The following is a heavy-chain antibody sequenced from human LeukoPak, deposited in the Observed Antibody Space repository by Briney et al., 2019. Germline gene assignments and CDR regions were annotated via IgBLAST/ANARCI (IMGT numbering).Heavy chain of an antibody. V-gene: IGHV3-33*01. Sequence: QSGGSLRLSCAASGFTFSSYGMHWVRQAPGKGLEWVAVIWYDGSNKYYADSVKGRFTISRDNSKNTLYLQMNSLRAEDTAVYYCARDGYGDEGDYWGQGTLVTVSS. J-gene: IGHJ4*02. D-gene: IGHD4-17*01. CDR3: ARDGYGDEGDY. CDR1: GFTFSSYG. CDR2: IWYDGSNK.